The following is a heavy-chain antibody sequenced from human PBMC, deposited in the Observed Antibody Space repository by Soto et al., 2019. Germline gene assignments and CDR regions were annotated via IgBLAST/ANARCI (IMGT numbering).Heavy chain of an antibody. CDR2: ISAYNGNT. V-gene: IGHV1-18*01. Sequence: ASVKVSCKASGYTFTSYGISWVRQAPGQGLEWMGWISAYNGNTNYAQKLQGRVTMTTDTSTSTAYVELRSLRSDDTAVYYCARVLGATDFDYWGQGTLVTVSS. CDR1: GYTFTSYG. CDR3: ARVLGATDFDY. J-gene: IGHJ4*02. D-gene: IGHD1-26*01.